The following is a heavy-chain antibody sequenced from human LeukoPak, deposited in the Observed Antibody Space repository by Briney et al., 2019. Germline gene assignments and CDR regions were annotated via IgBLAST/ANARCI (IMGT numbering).Heavy chain of an antibody. Sequence: KPSETLSLTCTVSGGSISSYYWSWIRQPPGKGLGWIGYIYYSGSTNYNPSLKSRVTISIDTSKNQFSLKLGSVTAADTAVYYCARGGSTGTNLNWVDPWGQGTLVTVSS. CDR2: IYYSGST. V-gene: IGHV4-59*01. CDR1: GGSISSYY. J-gene: IGHJ5*02. CDR3: ARGGSTGTNLNWVDP. D-gene: IGHD1-1*01.